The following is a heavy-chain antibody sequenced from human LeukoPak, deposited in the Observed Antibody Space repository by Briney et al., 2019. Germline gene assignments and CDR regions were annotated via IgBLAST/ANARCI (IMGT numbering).Heavy chain of an antibody. Sequence: GGSLRLSCAASGFTFSSYAMHWVRQAPGKGLEYVSAISSNGGSTYYANSVKGRFTISRDNSKNTLYLLMGSLRAEDMAVYYCAREAPPIIVVVPAAILRGAFDIRGQGTMVTVSS. CDR2: ISSNGGST. CDR1: GFTFSSYA. D-gene: IGHD2-2*02. CDR3: AREAPPIIVVVPAAILRGAFDI. J-gene: IGHJ3*02. V-gene: IGHV3-64*01.